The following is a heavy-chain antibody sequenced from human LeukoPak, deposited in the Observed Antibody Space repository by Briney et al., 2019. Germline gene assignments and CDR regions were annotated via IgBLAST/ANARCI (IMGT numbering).Heavy chain of an antibody. CDR1: GFTLSNYG. CDR3: ARADCSSSTCYLRRSWFDP. V-gene: IGHV3-21*01. D-gene: IGHD2-2*01. Sequence: GGSLRLSCAASGFTLSNYGMNWVRQAPGKGLEWVSSISTSSRYIYYKDSVRGRFTISRDDAKNSLYLEMNSLRAEDTAVYYCARADCSSSTCYLRRSWFDPWGQGTLVTVSP. CDR2: ISTSSRYI. J-gene: IGHJ5*02.